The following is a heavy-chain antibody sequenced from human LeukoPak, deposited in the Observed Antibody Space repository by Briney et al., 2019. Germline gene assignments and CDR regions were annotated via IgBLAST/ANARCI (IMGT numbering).Heavy chain of an antibody. J-gene: IGHJ4*02. CDR3: ARSNSGSLNFDY. V-gene: IGHV4-30-2*01. CDR2: IYHSGST. D-gene: IGHD1-26*01. CDR1: GGSISSGGYS. Sequence: SQTLSLTCAVSGGSISSGGYSWSWIRQPPGRGLEWIGYIYHSGSTYYNPSLKSRVTISVDRSKNQFSLKLSSVTAADTAVYYCARSNSGSLNFDYWGQGTLVTVSS.